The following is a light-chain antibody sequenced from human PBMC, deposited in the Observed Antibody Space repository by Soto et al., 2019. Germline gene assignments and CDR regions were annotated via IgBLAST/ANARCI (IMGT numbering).Light chain of an antibody. J-gene: IGKJ1*01. Sequence: IVMTQSPATLSVSPGERATLSRRASQSITTKLAWYQQKPGQAPRLLIHGATTRATGIPARFSGSGSGTEFTLTISSLQSEDFAVYYCQQYNNWPRTFGQGTKVDIK. CDR3: QQYNNWPRT. CDR1: QSITTK. V-gene: IGKV3-15*01. CDR2: GAT.